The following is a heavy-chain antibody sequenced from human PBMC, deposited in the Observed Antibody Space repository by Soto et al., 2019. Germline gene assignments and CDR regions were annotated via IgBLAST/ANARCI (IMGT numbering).Heavy chain of an antibody. D-gene: IGHD3-22*01. V-gene: IGHV4-39*01. Sequence: SETLSLTCTVSGGSISSSSYYWGWIRQPPGKGLEWIGSIYYSGSTYYNPSLKSRVTISVDTSKNQFSLKLSSVTAADTAVYYCERLIRTWGMDVWGQGTTVTVSS. CDR3: ERLIRTWGMDV. CDR2: IYYSGST. CDR1: GGSISSSSYY. J-gene: IGHJ6*02.